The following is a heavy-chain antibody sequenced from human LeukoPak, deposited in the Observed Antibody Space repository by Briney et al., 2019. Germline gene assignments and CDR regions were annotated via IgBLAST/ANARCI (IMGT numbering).Heavy chain of an antibody. CDR3: ARAGLEQWLADY. CDR1: GFTFSSYS. V-gene: IGHV3-21*01. CDR2: ISSSSSYI. D-gene: IGHD6-19*01. J-gene: IGHJ4*02. Sequence: GGSLRLSCAASGFTFSSYSMNWVRQAPGKGLGWVSSISSSSSYIYYADSVKGRFTISRDNAKNSLCLQMNSLRAEDTAVYYCARAGLEQWLADYWGQGTLVTVSS.